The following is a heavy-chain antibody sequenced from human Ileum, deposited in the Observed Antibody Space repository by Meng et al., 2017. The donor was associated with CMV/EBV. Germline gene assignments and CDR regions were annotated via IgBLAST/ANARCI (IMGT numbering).Heavy chain of an antibody. CDR1: GFTVSSNY. CDR3: ARSIVVVPATLYGNWFDP. J-gene: IGHJ5*02. V-gene: IGHV4-38-2*01. CDR2: VYHSGST. D-gene: IGHD2-2*01. Sequence: GSLRLSCAASGFTVSSNYMSWVRQAPGKGLEWIGSVYHSGSTYYNPSLKSRITISVDTSKNQFSLKLSSVTAADMAVYYCARSIVVVPATLYGNWFDPWGQGTLVTVSS.